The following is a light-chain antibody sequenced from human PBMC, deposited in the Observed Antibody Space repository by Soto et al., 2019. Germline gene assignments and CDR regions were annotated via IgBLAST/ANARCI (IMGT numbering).Light chain of an antibody. CDR1: QGISSY. CDR2: AAS. V-gene: IGKV1-9*01. CDR3: QQLISYPVT. J-gene: IGKJ4*01. Sequence: DIQLTQSPSFLSASVGDRVTITCRASQGISSYLAWYQQKPGKAPKLLIYAASTLQRGAPSRFSGGGSGTAFTLTISSLQPEDFATYFCQQLISYPVTFGGGTKVEIK.